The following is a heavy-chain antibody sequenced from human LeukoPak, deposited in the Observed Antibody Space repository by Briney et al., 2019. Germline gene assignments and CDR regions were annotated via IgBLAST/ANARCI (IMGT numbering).Heavy chain of an antibody. V-gene: IGHV1-69*02. CDR2: IIPILGIA. Sequence: GASVKVSCKASGGTFSSYTISWVRQAPGQGLEWMGRIIPILGIANYAQKFQGRVTITADKSTSTAYMELSSLRSEDTAVYHCARAGETADFDYWGQGTLVTVSS. D-gene: IGHD3-10*01. CDR1: GGTFSSYT. CDR3: ARAGETADFDY. J-gene: IGHJ4*02.